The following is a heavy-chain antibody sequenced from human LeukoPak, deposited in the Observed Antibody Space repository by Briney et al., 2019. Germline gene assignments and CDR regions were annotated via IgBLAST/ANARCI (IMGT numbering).Heavy chain of an antibody. CDR1: GYTLTELS. CDR2: FDPEDGET. V-gene: IGHV1-24*01. D-gene: IGHD6-6*01. CDR3: ATPAGIAARPPHPFDY. J-gene: IGHJ4*02. Sequence: ASVKVSCKVSGYTLTELSMHWVRQAPGKGLEWMGGFDPEDGETIYAQKFQGRVTMTEDTSTDTAYMELSSLRSEDTAVYYCATPAGIAARPPHPFDYWGQGTLVTVSS.